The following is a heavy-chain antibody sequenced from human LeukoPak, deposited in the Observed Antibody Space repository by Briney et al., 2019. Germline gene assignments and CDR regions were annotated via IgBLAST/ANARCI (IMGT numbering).Heavy chain of an antibody. J-gene: IGHJ6*02. CDR1: GFTFSNYG. Sequence: QPGRSLRLSCAASGFTFSNYGMHWVSQAPGEGLEWVTVISYDGSNKYYADSVKGRFTISRDNSKNTLYLQMNSLRAEDTAVYYCAKDPQGPRGWYYYYYGMDVWGQGTTVTVSS. CDR3: AKDPQGPRGWYYYYYGMDV. V-gene: IGHV3-30*18. D-gene: IGHD2-15*01. CDR2: ISYDGSNK.